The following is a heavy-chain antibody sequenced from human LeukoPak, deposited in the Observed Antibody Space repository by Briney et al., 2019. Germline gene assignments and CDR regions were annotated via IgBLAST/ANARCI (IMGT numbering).Heavy chain of an antibody. V-gene: IGHV3-48*01. CDR1: GFTFSSYS. CDR2: ISGSSSTI. CDR3: ARGINPDYGDYAYFDY. Sequence: GGSLRLSCAASGFTFSSYSMDWVRQALGKGLEWVSYISGSSSTIYYADSVKGRFTISRDNSKNTLYLQMNSLRAEDTAVYYCARGINPDYGDYAYFDYWGQGTLVTVSS. D-gene: IGHD4-17*01. J-gene: IGHJ4*02.